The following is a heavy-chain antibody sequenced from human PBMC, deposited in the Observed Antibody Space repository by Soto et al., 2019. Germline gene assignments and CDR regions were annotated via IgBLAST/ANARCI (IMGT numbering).Heavy chain of an antibody. Sequence: QVQLVESGGGVVQPGRSLRLSCAASGFTFSSYAMHWVRQAPGKGLEWVAVISYDGSDKYYGDSVKGRFTISRDSSKNTFYLQMNSLTAEDTALYYCARGGGYDFWSGFLHWGQGTLVTVSS. D-gene: IGHD3-3*01. J-gene: IGHJ4*02. CDR1: GFTFSSYA. CDR3: ARGGGYDFWSGFLH. V-gene: IGHV3-30-3*01. CDR2: ISYDGSDK.